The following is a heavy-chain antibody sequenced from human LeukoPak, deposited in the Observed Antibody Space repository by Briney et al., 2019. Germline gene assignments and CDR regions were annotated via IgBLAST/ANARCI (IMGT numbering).Heavy chain of an antibody. V-gene: IGHV4-4*07. CDR2: IYSSGTT. D-gene: IGHD2-2*01. CDR1: GDSISGKY. CDR3: ARLDILVPRAVEWFDP. J-gene: IGHJ5*01. Sequence: SETLSLTCIVSGDSISGKYWSWIRRPAGKGLEWLGRIYSSGTTDYSPSLMSRVTMSLDTSKNHISLRLRSVTAADTAVYYCARLDILVPRAVEWFDPWGQGTVVTVSS.